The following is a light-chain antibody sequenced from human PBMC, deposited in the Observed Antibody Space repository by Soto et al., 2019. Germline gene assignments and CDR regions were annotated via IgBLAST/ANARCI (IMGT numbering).Light chain of an antibody. V-gene: IGLV2-14*01. Sequence: QSALTQPASVSGSPGQSITISCTGTSSDVGDNKYVSWYQQHPGEAPKLMIYEVYHRPSGVSDRFSGSKSGDTASLTISGLQAEDEADYYCCSYTSSSTLVFGGGTKLTV. CDR1: SSDVGDNKY. CDR3: CSYTSSSTLV. CDR2: EVY. J-gene: IGLJ2*01.